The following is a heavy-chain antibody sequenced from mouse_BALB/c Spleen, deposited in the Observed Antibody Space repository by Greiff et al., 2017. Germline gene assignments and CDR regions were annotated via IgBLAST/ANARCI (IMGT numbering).Heavy chain of an antibody. J-gene: IGHJ2*01. CDR2: IYPGDGDT. V-gene: IGHV1-87*01. CDR1: GYTFTSYW. Sequence: QVQLKQSGAELARPGASVKLSCKASGYTFTSYWMQWVKQRPGQGLEWIGAIYPGDGDTRYTQKFKGKATLTADKSSSTAYMQLSSLASEDSAVYYCARDYDPYYFDYWGQGTTLTVSS. CDR3: ARDYDPYYFDY. D-gene: IGHD1-1*01.